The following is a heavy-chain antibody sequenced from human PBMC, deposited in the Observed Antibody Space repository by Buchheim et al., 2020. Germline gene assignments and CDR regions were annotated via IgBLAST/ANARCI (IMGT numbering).Heavy chain of an antibody. CDR1: GYTFTSYY. Sequence: QVQLVQSGAAVKKPGASVKVSCKASGYTFTSYYMHWVRQAPGQGLEWMGIINPSGGSTSYAQKFQGRVTMTRDKPTSTVAMELSSLESEDTAVYYCAREVRDGYNKSPYYYYGMDVWGQGTT. CDR3: AREVRDGYNKSPYYYYGMDV. CDR2: INPSGGST. J-gene: IGHJ6*02. V-gene: IGHV1-46*01. D-gene: IGHD5-24*01.